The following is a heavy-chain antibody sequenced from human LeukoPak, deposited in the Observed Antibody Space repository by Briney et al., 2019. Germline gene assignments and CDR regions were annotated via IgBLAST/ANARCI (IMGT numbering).Heavy chain of an antibody. J-gene: IGHJ4*02. CDR3: AKYYYGSGSIYDY. D-gene: IGHD3-10*01. CDR2: ISGSGGGT. V-gene: IGHV3-23*01. Sequence: GGSLRLSCAASGFTFSDYAMSWVRQVAGKGLEWVSAISGSGGGTYYADSVKGRFTISRDNSRNTLYLQMNSLRAEDTAVYFCAKYYYGSGSIYDYWGQGTLVTVSS. CDR1: GFTFSDYA.